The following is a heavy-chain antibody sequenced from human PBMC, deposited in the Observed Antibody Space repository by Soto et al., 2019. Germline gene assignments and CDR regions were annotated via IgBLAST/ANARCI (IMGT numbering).Heavy chain of an antibody. Sequence: GGSLRLSCAASGFTFSSYAMSWVRRAPGKGLEWVSAISGSGGSTYYADSVKGRFTISRDNSKNTLYLQMNSLRAEDTAVYYCANGYGYSSEDYWGQGTLVTVSS. CDR3: ANGYGYSSEDY. CDR1: GFTFSSYA. V-gene: IGHV3-23*01. J-gene: IGHJ4*02. CDR2: ISGSGGST. D-gene: IGHD4-17*01.